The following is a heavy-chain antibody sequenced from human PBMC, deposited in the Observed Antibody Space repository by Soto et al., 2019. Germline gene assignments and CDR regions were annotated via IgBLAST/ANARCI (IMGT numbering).Heavy chain of an antibody. CDR2: ITVSNGNT. D-gene: IGHD5-18*01. CDR1: GYTFSTYG. Sequence: QGQLVQSGAEVKKPGASVKVSCKASGYTFSTYGVSWVRQAPGQGLEWMGWITVSNGNTNYIDNLQGRVTMTTDTATTTAYMELWRLRSDDTAVYYCARSDSYGSYWYFDDWGQGTLVIVSS. V-gene: IGHV1-18*04. CDR3: ARSDSYGSYWYFDD. J-gene: IGHJ4*02.